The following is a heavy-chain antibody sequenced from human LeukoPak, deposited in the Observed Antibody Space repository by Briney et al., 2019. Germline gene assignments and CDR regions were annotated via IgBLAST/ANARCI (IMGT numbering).Heavy chain of an antibody. V-gene: IGHV3-30*03. CDR1: GFTFSSYG. CDR3: ARAIGSYFGWDAGVGAFDI. CDR2: ISYDGSNK. Sequence: GGSLRLSCAASGFTFSSYGMHWVRQAPGKGLEWVAVISYDGSNKYYADSVKGRFTISRDNSKNTLYLQMNSLRAEDTAVYYCARAIGSYFGWDAGVGAFDIWGQGTMVTVSS. D-gene: IGHD1-26*01. J-gene: IGHJ3*02.